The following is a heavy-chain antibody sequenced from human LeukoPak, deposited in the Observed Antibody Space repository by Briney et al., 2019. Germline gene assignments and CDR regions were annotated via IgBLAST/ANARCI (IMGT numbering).Heavy chain of an antibody. CDR3: VKARYGSGTYSAFDI. V-gene: IGHV3-23*01. CDR2: ISGRGSIT. J-gene: IGHJ3*02. D-gene: IGHD3-10*01. CDR1: GLTFSTYA. Sequence: GGSLRLSCAASGLTFSTYAMSWVRQAPGKGPEWVSTISGRGSITYYADSVKGRFTISRDISKNTLYLQMNSLRDEDTAVYYCVKARYGSGTYSAFDIWGQGTMVTVSS.